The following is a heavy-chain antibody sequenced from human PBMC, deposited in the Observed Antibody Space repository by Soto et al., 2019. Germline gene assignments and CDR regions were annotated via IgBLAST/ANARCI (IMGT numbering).Heavy chain of an antibody. CDR2: IYYSGST. J-gene: IGHJ4*02. V-gene: IGHV4-39*01. CDR1: GGSIISSSYY. D-gene: IGHD2-2*01. Sequence: QLQLQESGPGLVKPSETLSLTCTVSGGSIISSSYYWGWIRQPPGKGLEWIGSIYYSGSTYYNPSLKRLVTIYLATSKNQFSLKLSSVTAADTSVYYCARHSGTSSQDPHYYFDYWGQGTLVTASS. CDR3: ARHSGTSSQDPHYYFDY.